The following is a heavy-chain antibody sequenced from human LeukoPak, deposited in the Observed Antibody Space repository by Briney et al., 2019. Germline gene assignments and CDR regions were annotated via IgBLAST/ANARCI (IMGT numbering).Heavy chain of an antibody. CDR2: INPTGDST. CDR1: GYTFTSYY. Sequence: ASVKVSCKASGYTFTSYYMHWVRQAPGQGLEWMGLINPTGDSTGYAQKFQGRVTMTRDMSTSTDYMELSSLRSEDTAIYYCARDNSVGDNAWWFDPWGQGTLGTVSS. J-gene: IGHJ5*02. CDR3: ARDNSVGDNAWWFDP. V-gene: IGHV1-46*01. D-gene: IGHD1-26*01.